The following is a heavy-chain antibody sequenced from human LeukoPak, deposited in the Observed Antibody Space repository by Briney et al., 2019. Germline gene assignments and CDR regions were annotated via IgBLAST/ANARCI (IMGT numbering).Heavy chain of an antibody. D-gene: IGHD3-10*01. V-gene: IGHV3-43D*03. CDR3: AKDSYYGSGSYEGFDY. Sequence: GGSLRLSCAASGFTFDDYAMHWVRQAPGKGLEWVSLISWDGGSTYYADSVKGRFTISRDNSRNSLYLQMNSLRAEDTALYYCAKDSYYGSGSYEGFDYWGQGTLVTVSS. J-gene: IGHJ4*02. CDR2: ISWDGGST. CDR1: GFTFDDYA.